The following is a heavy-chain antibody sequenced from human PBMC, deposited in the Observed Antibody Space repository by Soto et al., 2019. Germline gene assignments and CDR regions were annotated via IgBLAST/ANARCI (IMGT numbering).Heavy chain of an antibody. CDR2: IYYSGST. D-gene: IGHD2-15*01. J-gene: IGHJ6*03. V-gene: IGHV4-59*08. CDR1: GGSISSYY. Sequence: PSETLSLTCTVSGGSISSYYWSWIRQPPGKGLEWIGCIYYSGSTNYNPSLKSRVTISVDTSKNQFSLKLSSVTAADTAVYYCARSDVVVVAADYYYYYMDVWGKGTTVTVSS. CDR3: ARSDVVVVAADYYYYYMDV.